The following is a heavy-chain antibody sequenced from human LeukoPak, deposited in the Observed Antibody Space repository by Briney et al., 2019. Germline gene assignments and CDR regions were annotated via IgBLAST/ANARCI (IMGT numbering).Heavy chain of an antibody. V-gene: IGHV1-2*02. CDR2: INPNSGGT. D-gene: IGHD4-17*01. Sequence: GASVKVSCKASGYTFTGYYMHWVRQAPGQGLEWMGWINPNSGGTNYAQKFQGRVTMTRDTSISTAYMELSRRRSDDTAVYYCARMDLPHHTVTTVGPPFDYWGQGTLVTVSS. CDR1: GYTFTGYY. CDR3: ARMDLPHHTVTTVGPPFDY. J-gene: IGHJ4*02.